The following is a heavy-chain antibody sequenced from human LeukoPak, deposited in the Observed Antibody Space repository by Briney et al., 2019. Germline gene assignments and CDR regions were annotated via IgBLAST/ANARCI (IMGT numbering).Heavy chain of an antibody. CDR2: ISYEASNK. D-gene: IGHD2-8*02. CDR1: GFTFGNHA. CDR3: ARDYLVGCTDTICYPIDY. V-gene: IGHV3-30*01. Sequence: GGSLRLSCAASGFTFGNHAMHWVRRAPGMGLEWVAVISYEASNKYYADSVKGRFTISRDNSKNMLYLQMNSLRAEDTAVYYCARDYLVGCTDTICYPIDYWGQGTLVTVSS. J-gene: IGHJ4*02.